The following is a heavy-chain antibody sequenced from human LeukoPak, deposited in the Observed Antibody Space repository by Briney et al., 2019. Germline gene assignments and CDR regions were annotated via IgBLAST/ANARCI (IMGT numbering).Heavy chain of an antibody. CDR2: ISAYNGNT. CDR3: ARAYYHDTSSYQGFDF. D-gene: IGHD3-22*01. Sequence: ASVKVSCKASGYTFTNFGFTWVRLAPGQGLEWMGWISAYNGNTDYAQKLQGRVTMTTDTSTSTAYMELRSLRSDDTAVYFCARAYYHDTSSYQGFDFWGQGTLVTVSS. CDR1: GYTFTNFG. V-gene: IGHV1-18*01. J-gene: IGHJ4*02.